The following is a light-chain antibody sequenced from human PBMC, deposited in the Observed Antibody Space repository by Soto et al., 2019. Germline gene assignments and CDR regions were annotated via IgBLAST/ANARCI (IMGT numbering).Light chain of an antibody. Sequence: DVQMTQSPSSVSASVGDRVTITCRASQDVSRWLAWYQQKPGKAPKFLIYAASSLQSGVPSRFSGSGSGTDFTLTINNLQAEDFATYYCQQGNNFPLTFGGGTKVQIK. J-gene: IGKJ4*01. V-gene: IGKV1-12*01. CDR3: QQGNNFPLT. CDR2: AAS. CDR1: QDVSRW.